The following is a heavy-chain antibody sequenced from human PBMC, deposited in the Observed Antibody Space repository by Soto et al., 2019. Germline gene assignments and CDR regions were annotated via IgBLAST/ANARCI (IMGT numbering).Heavy chain of an antibody. D-gene: IGHD4-17*01. CDR2: ISPSRNSI. CDR1: GFTFSTYA. CDR3: ACDRPDGPVDY. Sequence: VRLVESGGGLVKPGGSLRLSCVASGFTFSTYAMNLVRQAPGTGVEWVSSISPSRNSIYYADSVKGRFTISRDNAEHSLTLQINSLRGDDTAVYYCACDRPDGPVDYWGQGTLVTVSS. V-gene: IGHV3-21*01. J-gene: IGHJ4*01.